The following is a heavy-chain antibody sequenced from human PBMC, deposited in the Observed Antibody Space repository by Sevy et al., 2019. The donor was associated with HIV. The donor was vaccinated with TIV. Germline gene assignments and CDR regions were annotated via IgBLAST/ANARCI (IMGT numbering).Heavy chain of an antibody. J-gene: IGHJ6*02. Sequence: GGSLRLSCAASGFTFSSYDMYWVREAPGKGLECVAVISYDGSNKYYADSVKGRFTISRDNSKNTLFLHMNSLGAEDTGVYYCAKGGKNFWDSEDYYYVMDVWGPGTTVTVSS. V-gene: IGHV3-30*18. CDR2: ISYDGSNK. CDR3: AKGGKNFWDSEDYYYVMDV. CDR1: GFTFSSYD. D-gene: IGHD3-3*01.